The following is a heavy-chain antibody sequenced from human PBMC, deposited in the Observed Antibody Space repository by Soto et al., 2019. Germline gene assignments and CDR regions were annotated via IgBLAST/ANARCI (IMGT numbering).Heavy chain of an antibody. CDR1: GFTFSDYY. Sequence: QVQLVESGGGLVKPGGSLRLSCAASGFTFSDYYMSWIRQTPGKGLEWVSYISSSSSYTNYADSVKGRFTSSRDNAKNSLYLQMNSLRAEDTAVYYCAREGSSGWQYYFDYWGQGALVTVSS. V-gene: IGHV3-11*05. D-gene: IGHD6-19*01. CDR3: AREGSSGWQYYFDY. CDR2: ISSSSSYT. J-gene: IGHJ4*02.